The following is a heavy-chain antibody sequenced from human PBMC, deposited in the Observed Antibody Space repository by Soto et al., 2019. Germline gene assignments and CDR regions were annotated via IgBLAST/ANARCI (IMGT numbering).Heavy chain of an antibody. D-gene: IGHD2-2*01. CDR3: AFGSCSSTSCYLFWVNHDY. V-gene: IGHV1-69*02. CDR1: GGTFSSYT. J-gene: IGHJ4*02. Sequence: QVQLVQSGAEVKKPGSSVKVSCKASGGTFSSYTISWVRQAPGQGLEWMGRIIPILGIANYAQKFQGRVTITADKSTSTAYMELSSLRSEDTAVYYCAFGSCSSTSCYLFWVNHDYWGQGTLVTVSS. CDR2: IIPILGIA.